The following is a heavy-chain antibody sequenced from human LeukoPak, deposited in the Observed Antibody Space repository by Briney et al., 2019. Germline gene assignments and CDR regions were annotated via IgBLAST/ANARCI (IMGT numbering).Heavy chain of an antibody. CDR1: GFTFSSYA. D-gene: IGHD6-6*01. V-gene: IGHV3-30*04. CDR2: ISYDGSNK. Sequence: PGGSLRLSCAASGFTFSSYAMHWVRQAPGKGLEWVAVISYDGSNKYYADSVKGRFTISRDNSKNTLYLQMNSLRAEDTAVYYCAYNEGYSSSSWGQGTLVTVSS. CDR3: AYNEGYSSSS. J-gene: IGHJ4*02.